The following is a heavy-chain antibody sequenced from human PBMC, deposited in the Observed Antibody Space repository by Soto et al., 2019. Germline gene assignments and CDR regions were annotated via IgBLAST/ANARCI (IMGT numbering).Heavy chain of an antibody. V-gene: IGHV3-7*03. J-gene: IGHJ4*02. CDR2: IKQDGSET. CDR3: ATNTVTKVDDY. D-gene: IGHD4-17*01. CDR1: GFTFSNFW. Sequence: EVQLVESGGGFVQPGGSLRLSCTASGFTFSNFWMNWVRQAPGRGLEWVVNIKQDGSETYYVDSVKGRFVISRDNAKNSLSLQMNSLTAEDTAVYYCATNTVTKVDDYWGQGTLVTVSS.